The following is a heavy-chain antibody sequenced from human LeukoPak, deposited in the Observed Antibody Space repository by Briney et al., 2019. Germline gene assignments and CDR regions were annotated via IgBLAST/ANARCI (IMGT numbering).Heavy chain of an antibody. V-gene: IGHV1-8*01. Sequence: ASVKVSCKASGYTFTSYDINWVRQATGQGLEWMGWMNPNSGNTGYAQKFQGRFTMNRNTSISTAYMELSSLRSEDTAVYYCARIRTYYYGSGRTSYYYYGMDVWGQGTTVTVSS. D-gene: IGHD3-10*01. CDR1: GYTFTSYD. CDR3: ARIRTYYYGSGRTSYYYYGMDV. J-gene: IGHJ6*02. CDR2: MNPNSGNT.